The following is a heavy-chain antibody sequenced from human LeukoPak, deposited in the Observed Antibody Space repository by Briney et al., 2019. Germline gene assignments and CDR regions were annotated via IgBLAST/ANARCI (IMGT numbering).Heavy chain of an antibody. D-gene: IGHD1-26*01. CDR1: GFTFSSYG. V-gene: IGHV3-30*18. Sequence: PGGSLRLSCAASGFTFSSYGMHWVRQAPDKGLEWVAVISYDGSNKYYADSVKGRFTISRDNSKNTLYLQMNSLRAEDTAVYYCAKHYEGATLDVWGQGTTVTVSS. J-gene: IGHJ6*02. CDR2: ISYDGSNK. CDR3: AKHYEGATLDV.